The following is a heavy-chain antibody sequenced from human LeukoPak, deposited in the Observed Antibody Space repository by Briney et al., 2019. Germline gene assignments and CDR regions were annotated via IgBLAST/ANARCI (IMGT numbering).Heavy chain of an antibody. V-gene: IGHV4-34*01. CDR1: GGSFSGYY. CDR3: ARGRGGITIFGVVIRPDDSYYMDV. Sequence: SETLSLTCAVYGGSFSGYYWSWIRQPPGKGLEWIGEINHSGSTNYNPSLKSRVTISVDTSKNQFSLKLSSVTAADTAVYYCARGRGGITIFGVVIRPDDSYYMDVWGKGTTVTVSS. CDR2: INHSGST. J-gene: IGHJ6*03. D-gene: IGHD3-3*01.